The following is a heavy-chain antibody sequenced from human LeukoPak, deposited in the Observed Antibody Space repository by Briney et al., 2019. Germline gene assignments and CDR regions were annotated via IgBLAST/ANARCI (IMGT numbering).Heavy chain of an antibody. D-gene: IGHD5-12*01. Sequence: GGSLRLSCAASGFIFSSYAIHWVRQAPGKGLEWVAVISDDGSNKYYADSVKGRFTISRDNSKNTLYLQMNSLRAEDTAVYYCARVGLNSGFAAYGLDYWGQGTLVTVSS. V-gene: IGHV3-30*04. CDR3: ARVGLNSGFAAYGLDY. CDR2: ISDDGSNK. J-gene: IGHJ4*02. CDR1: GFIFSSYA.